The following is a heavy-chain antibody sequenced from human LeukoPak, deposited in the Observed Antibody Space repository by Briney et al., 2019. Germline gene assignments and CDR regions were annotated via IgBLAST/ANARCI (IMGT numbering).Heavy chain of an antibody. CDR3: ARGHRTTVTPFGVLGYYYYYMDV. CDR1: GYTFTSYD. D-gene: IGHD4-17*01. V-gene: IGHV1-8*01. Sequence: GASVKVSCKASGYTFTSYDINWVRQATGQGLEWMGWMNPNSGNTGYAQKFQGRVTMTRNTSIGTAYMELSSLRSEDTAVYYCARGHRTTVTPFGVLGYYYYYMDVWGKGTTVTISS. CDR2: MNPNSGNT. J-gene: IGHJ6*03.